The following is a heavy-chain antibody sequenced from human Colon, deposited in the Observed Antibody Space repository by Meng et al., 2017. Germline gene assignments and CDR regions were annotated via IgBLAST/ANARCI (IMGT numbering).Heavy chain of an antibody. Sequence: QVHLKAAGHGPVKPSGTLSLTCAVSGDSITYDNWWSWLRQPPGKGLEWIGEIHHGRGTNYNPALRSRVTFSLDKSRNQLSLTLTSVTAADTAVYYCARNGFYSLGYWGPGALVTVSS. CDR2: IHHGRGT. D-gene: IGHD3-22*01. V-gene: IGHV4-4*02. J-gene: IGHJ4*02. CDR1: GDSITYDNW. CDR3: ARNGFYSLGY.